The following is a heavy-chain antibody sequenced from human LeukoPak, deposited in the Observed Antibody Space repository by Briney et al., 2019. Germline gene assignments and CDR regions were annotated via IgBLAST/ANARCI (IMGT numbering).Heavy chain of an antibody. CDR2: IWCDGSNK. J-gene: IGHJ3*01. CDR3: ARDSYYYDSSGYYSL. CDR1: GFTFSSYG. D-gene: IGHD3-22*01. Sequence: PGGSLRLSCAASGFTFSSYGMHWVRQAPGKGLEWVAVIWCDGSNKYYADSVKGRFTISRDNSKNTLYLQMSSLRAEDTAVYYCARDSYYYDSSGYYSLWGQGTMVTVSS. V-gene: IGHV3-33*01.